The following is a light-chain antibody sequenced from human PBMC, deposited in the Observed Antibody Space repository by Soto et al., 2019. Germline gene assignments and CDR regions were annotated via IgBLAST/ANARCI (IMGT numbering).Light chain of an antibody. CDR2: TND. CDR1: SSNIGSDY. CDR3: AAWDARLSAWV. Sequence: QSVLTQPPSASGTPGQRVTISCSGSSSNIGSDYVYWYQQLPGTAPKLLIYTNDQRPSGVPDRFSGPKSGTSASLAISGLRSEDEADYWCAAWDARLSAWVFGGGTQLTVL. V-gene: IGLV1-47*02. J-gene: IGLJ3*02.